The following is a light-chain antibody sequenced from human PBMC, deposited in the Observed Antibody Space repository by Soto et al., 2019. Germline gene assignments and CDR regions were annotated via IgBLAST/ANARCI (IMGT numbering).Light chain of an antibody. CDR3: LQHNNYPWT. J-gene: IGKJ1*01. CDR2: VAS. Sequence: DIQMTQSPSSLSASVGDRVTITCRASQAIRNDVGWYQQKPGKDPKRLIYVASSLESGVPSRFSGSGFGTEFTLTISGLQPEDFATCYCLQHNNYPWTFGQGTRVEIK. CDR1: QAIRND. V-gene: IGKV1-17*01.